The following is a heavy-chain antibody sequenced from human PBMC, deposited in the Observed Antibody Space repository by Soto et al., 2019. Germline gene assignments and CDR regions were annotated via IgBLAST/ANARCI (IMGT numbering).Heavy chain of an antibody. Sequence: QVQLQESGPGLVKPSETLSLTCTVSGGSITRGGYYWSWIRQHPGKGLEWIGYIYNSGTTYYNPSLKCRVTISVDASKNQFSLKLTSVTAADTAVYYCARDPAPWGQGTLVTVSS. CDR3: ARDPAP. CDR2: IYNSGTT. CDR1: GGSITRGGYY. J-gene: IGHJ5*02. V-gene: IGHV4-31*03.